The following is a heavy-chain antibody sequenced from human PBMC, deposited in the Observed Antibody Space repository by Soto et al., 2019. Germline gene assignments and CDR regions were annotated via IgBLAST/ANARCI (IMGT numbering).Heavy chain of an antibody. V-gene: IGHV3-23*01. D-gene: IGHD2-2*01. CDR1: GFTFSSYA. CDR2: ISGGGGTT. Sequence: GGSLRLSCATSGFTFSSYAMSWVRQAPGKGLEWVSGISGGGGTTYYSDSVKGRFTISRDNSKNTLYLEMNSLRAEDTAVYYCAKRFDQLLSGFDYWGQGTLVTVSS. J-gene: IGHJ4*02. CDR3: AKRFDQLLSGFDY.